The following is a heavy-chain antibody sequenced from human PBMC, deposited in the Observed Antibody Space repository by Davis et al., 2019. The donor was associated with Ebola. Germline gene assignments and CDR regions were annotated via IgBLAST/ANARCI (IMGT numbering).Heavy chain of an antibody. Sequence: MPSETLSLTCTISGGSITSYYWSWIRLPPGKGLEWIGYIHYSGSSKYNPSLKSRVTMSTQTSKSQFSLKLSSVTAADTAVYYCSRDIRLYDSSGFGYFDYWGQGHLVTVSS. CDR2: IHYSGSS. CDR1: GGSITSYY. CDR3: SRDIRLYDSSGFGYFDY. D-gene: IGHD3-22*01. V-gene: IGHV4-59*01. J-gene: IGHJ4*02.